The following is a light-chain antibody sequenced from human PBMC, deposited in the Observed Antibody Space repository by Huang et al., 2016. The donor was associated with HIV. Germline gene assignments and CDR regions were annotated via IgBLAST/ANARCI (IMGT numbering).Light chain of an antibody. Sequence: DIQMTQSPSSLSASVGDRVTITCQASQDINNFLNWYQQKPGKAHKLLILDASNLQKGVPSRFSGSGSGTHFTFTITSLQRDDIGTYYCQQYDDVPISFGGGTKV. J-gene: IGKJ4*01. CDR2: DAS. CDR3: QQYDDVPIS. CDR1: QDINNF. V-gene: IGKV1-33*01.